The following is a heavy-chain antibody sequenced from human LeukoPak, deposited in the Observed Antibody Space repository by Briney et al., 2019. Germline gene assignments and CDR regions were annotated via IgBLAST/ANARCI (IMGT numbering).Heavy chain of an antibody. Sequence: ETLSLTCAVYGGSFSGYYWSWIRQAPGKGLEWVSAISGSGGSTYYADSVKGRFTISRDNSKNTLYLQMNSLRAEDTAVYYCAKVEIAVPLDYWGQGTLVTVSS. CDR1: GGSFSGYY. CDR2: ISGSGGST. CDR3: AKVEIAVPLDY. J-gene: IGHJ4*02. D-gene: IGHD6-19*01. V-gene: IGHV3-23*01.